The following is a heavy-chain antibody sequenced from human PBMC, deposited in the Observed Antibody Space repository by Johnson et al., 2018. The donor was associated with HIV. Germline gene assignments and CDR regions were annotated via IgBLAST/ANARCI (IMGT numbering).Heavy chain of an antibody. J-gene: IGHJ3*01. V-gene: IGHV3-7*01. Sequence: VQLVESGGGLVQPGGSLRLSWVVSGFTVSSSYLTWVRQAPGKGLEWVANINQDGNEKYYADSMRGRFTISRDNTKNSLYMEMNRLRAEDTAVYYCVRWRGYSSVLWKFSEAAFDFWCQGTMVNVSS. CDR1: GFTVSSSY. CDR2: INQDGNEK. D-gene: IGHD6-19*01. CDR3: VRWRGYSSVLWKFSEAAFDF.